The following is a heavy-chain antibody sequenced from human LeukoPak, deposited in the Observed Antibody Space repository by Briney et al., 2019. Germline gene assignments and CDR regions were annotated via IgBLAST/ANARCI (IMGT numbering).Heavy chain of an antibody. Sequence: PGGSLRLSCAASGFTFSSYAMSWVRQAPGKGLEWVSAISGSGGSTYYADSVKGRFTISIDNSKNTLYLQMNSLRAEDTAVYYCAKGPSFHRYDIKNENWFDPWGQGTLVTVSS. J-gene: IGHJ5*02. CDR1: GFTFSSYA. CDR2: ISGSGGST. V-gene: IGHV3-23*01. CDR3: AKGPSFHRYDIKNENWFDP. D-gene: IGHD3-9*01.